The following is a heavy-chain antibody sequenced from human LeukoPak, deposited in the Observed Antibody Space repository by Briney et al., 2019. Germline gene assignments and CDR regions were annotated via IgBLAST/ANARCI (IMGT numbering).Heavy chain of an antibody. V-gene: IGHV3-23*01. CDR3: AKDTGYNYGYDY. Sequence: GGSLRLSCSTSGFTFSNYAMTWARQAPGMGLEWVSLVSGSGDSTYYADSVKGRFTISRDNSKNMLYLQMNSLRAEDTAIYYCAKDTGYNYGYDYWGQGTLATVSS. CDR2: VSGSGDST. CDR1: GFTFSNYA. J-gene: IGHJ4*02. D-gene: IGHD5-18*01.